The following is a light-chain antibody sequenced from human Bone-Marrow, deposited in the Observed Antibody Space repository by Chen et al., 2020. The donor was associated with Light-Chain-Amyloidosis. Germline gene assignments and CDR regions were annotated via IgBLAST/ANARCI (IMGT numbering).Light chain of an antibody. CDR2: RNT. Sequence: QSVLTQPPSVSGAPGQRVTISCTGSSSNIGATYDVHWYQHLPGTAPKLLIYRNTNRPSGVPDRFSGSKSGTSASLAITGRQAEDEGDYYCQSYDSSLSAVVFGGGTKLTVL. CDR3: QSYDSSLSAVV. J-gene: IGLJ2*01. CDR1: SSNIGATYD. V-gene: IGLV1-40*01.